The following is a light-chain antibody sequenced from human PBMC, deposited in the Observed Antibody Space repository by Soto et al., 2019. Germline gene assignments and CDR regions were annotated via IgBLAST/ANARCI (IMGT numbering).Light chain of an antibody. CDR3: QQYKSYLFT. CDR2: KAS. Sequence: DIQMTQSPSTLSASVGDRVTISCRARQSISYWRAWYQQKPGKAPKLLIYKASTIESGVLSRFSGSGSGTEFNLTISSLQPDDFASYYCQQYKSYLFTFGQGTKLQIK. J-gene: IGKJ2*01. V-gene: IGKV1-5*03. CDR1: QSISYW.